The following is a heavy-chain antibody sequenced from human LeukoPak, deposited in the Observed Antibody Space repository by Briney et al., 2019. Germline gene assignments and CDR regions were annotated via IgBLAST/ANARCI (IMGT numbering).Heavy chain of an antibody. Sequence: KPSDTLSLTCTLSGGSISSVDYYWSWIRQPPGKGQEWIGYIYYSGSTYYNPSLKSRVTISVDTSKNQFSLKLSSVTAADTAVYYCARAGMGSGWAYYFDYWGQGTLVTVSS. CDR2: IYYSGST. J-gene: IGHJ4*02. CDR1: GGSISSVDYY. D-gene: IGHD6-19*01. V-gene: IGHV4-30-4*02. CDR3: ARAGMGSGWAYYFDY.